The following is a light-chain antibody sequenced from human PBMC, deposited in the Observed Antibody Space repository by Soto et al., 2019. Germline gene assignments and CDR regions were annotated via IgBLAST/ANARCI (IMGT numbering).Light chain of an antibody. CDR3: QSYDRSLSGLYV. V-gene: IGLV1-40*01. Sequence: QSVLTQPPSVSGAPGQRVTISCTGSSSNIGAAYNVHWDQQFPGTAPKLLIYGNTNRPSGVPDRFSGSKSGTSASLAITGLQAEDEADYYCQSYDRSLSGLYVFGTGTKVTVL. CDR1: SSNIGAAYN. CDR2: GNT. J-gene: IGLJ1*01.